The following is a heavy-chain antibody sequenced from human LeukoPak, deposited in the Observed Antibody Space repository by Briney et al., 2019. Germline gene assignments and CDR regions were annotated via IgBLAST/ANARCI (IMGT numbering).Heavy chain of an antibody. CDR2: MNPNSGNT. D-gene: IGHD3-22*01. CDR1: GYTFTSYD. V-gene: IGHV1-8*01. J-gene: IGHJ4*02. CDR3: ARSLYDSSGYSPDY. Sequence: GASVKVSCKASGYTFTSYDINWVRQATGQGLEWMGWMNPNSGNTGYAQKFQGRVTMTRDTSTSTVYMELSSLRSEDTAVYYCARSLYDSSGYSPDYWGQGTLVTVSS.